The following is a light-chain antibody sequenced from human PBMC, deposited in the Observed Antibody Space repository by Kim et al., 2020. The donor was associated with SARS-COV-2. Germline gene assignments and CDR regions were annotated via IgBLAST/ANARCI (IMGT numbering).Light chain of an antibody. V-gene: IGLV1-44*01. J-gene: IGLJ1*01. CDR2: RNS. CDR3: AAWDDSLNGYV. CDR1: SSNIGTNS. Sequence: GHRVTIFCSGSSSNIGTNSVNWYQHLPGTAPKLLIYRNSQRPSGVPDRFSGSKSDSSASLAISGLQSEDEADYYCAAWDDSLNGYVFATGTKVTVL.